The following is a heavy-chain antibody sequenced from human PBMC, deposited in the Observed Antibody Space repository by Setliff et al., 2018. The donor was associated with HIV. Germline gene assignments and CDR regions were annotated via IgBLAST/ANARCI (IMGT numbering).Heavy chain of an antibody. Sequence: GGSLRLSCAVSGFTFSNLFMYWVRQAPGKGLEWVSYISSGSVNIFYADSVKGRFTISRDNAKNSLYLQMSSLRAEDTAIYYCARGSLRGVLALGMDVWGQGTTVTVSS. V-gene: IGHV3-48*04. CDR2: ISSGSVNI. CDR3: ARGSLRGVLALGMDV. CDR1: GFTFSNLF. J-gene: IGHJ6*02. D-gene: IGHD3-10*01.